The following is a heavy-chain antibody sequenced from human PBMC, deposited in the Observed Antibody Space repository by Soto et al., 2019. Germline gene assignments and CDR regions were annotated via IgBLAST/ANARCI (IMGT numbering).Heavy chain of an antibody. CDR1: GGSFSGYY. Sequence: ETLSLTCAVYGGSFSGYYWSWIRQPPGKGLEWIGEINHSGSTNYNPSLKSRVTISVDTSKNQFSLKMTSVAAADTAMYYCARGIAMKLVVHSDASDKYYLDSWGQGTLVTVSS. J-gene: IGHJ4*02. D-gene: IGHD3-22*01. CDR2: INHSGST. V-gene: IGHV4-34*01. CDR3: ARGIAMKLVVHSDASDKYYLDS.